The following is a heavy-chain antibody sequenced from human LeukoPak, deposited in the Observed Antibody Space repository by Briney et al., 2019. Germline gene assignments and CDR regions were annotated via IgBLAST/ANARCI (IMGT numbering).Heavy chain of an antibody. V-gene: IGHV4-59*01. CDR3: AREGVEMTTAYYFDF. J-gene: IGHJ4*02. CDR1: AASMKTYY. D-gene: IGHD2-21*01. CDR2: IYYSGSA. Sequence: SETLSLTCTVSAASMKTYYWTWIRQSPGKGLEWLGYIYYSGSANHNPSLRNRVTISVDTSKSQFSLNLTSVTAADTAIYYCAREGVEMTTAYYFDFWGQGILVTVSS.